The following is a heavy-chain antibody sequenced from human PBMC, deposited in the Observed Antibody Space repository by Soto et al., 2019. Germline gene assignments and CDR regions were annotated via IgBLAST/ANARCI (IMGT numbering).Heavy chain of an antibody. Sequence: SETLSLTCTVSGGSITSYYSTWIRQPPGQGLEWIGYISDIGSTSYNPSLTSRVTMLVDTSKKQFSLKLSSVTEADSAVYFCARSIPDSRGVGMDVWGQGATVTVYS. CDR3: ARSIPDSRGVGMDV. D-gene: IGHD3-10*01. V-gene: IGHV4-59*01. CDR1: GGSITSYY. CDR2: ISDIGST. J-gene: IGHJ6*02.